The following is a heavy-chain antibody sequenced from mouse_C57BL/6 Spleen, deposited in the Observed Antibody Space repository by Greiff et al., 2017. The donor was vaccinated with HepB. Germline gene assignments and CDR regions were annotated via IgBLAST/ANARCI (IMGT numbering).Heavy chain of an antibody. J-gene: IGHJ2*01. Sequence: VQLQQPGAELVMPGASVKLSCKASGYTFTSYWMHWVKQRPGQGLEWIGEIDPSDSYTNYNQKFKGKSTLTVDKSSSIAYMQLSSLTSEDSAVYYCARGGLYLAYFDYWGQGTTLTVSS. CDR3: ARGGLYLAYFDY. CDR1: GYTFTSYW. CDR2: IDPSDSYT. D-gene: IGHD5-5*01. V-gene: IGHV1-69*01.